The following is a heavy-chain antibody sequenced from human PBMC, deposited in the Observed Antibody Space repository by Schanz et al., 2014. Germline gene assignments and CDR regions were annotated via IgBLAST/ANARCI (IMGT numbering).Heavy chain of an antibody. D-gene: IGHD2-2*01. CDR2: ISHDGYST. CDR3: ARAGYDADNWFDP. J-gene: IGHJ5*02. V-gene: IGHV3-64D*06. Sequence: VQLVESGGGVVQPGRSLRLSCAASTFTFDHYAMTWVRQAPGKGLEYVSAISHDGYSTYYADSVKGRFTISRDNSKNTLYLQMSSLRPEDTAVYYCARAGYDADNWFDPWGQGTLVTVSS. CDR1: TFTFDHYA.